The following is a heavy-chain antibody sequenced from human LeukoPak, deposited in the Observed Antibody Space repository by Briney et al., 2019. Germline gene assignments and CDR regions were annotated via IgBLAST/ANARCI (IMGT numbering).Heavy chain of an antibody. CDR3: ARTYYDILTGYNPYFDY. Sequence: GGSLRLSCEASGLTFGDYTMHWVRQAPGKGLEWVSLISRNGAATKYADSVRGRFTVSRDNAKNSLYLQMNSLRAEDTAVYYCARTYYDILTGYNPYFDYWGQGILVTVSS. J-gene: IGHJ4*02. CDR1: GLTFGDYT. V-gene: IGHV3-43*01. CDR2: ISRNGAAT. D-gene: IGHD3-9*01.